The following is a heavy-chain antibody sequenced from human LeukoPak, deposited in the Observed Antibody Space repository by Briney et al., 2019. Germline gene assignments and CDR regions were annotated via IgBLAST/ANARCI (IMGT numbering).Heavy chain of an antibody. D-gene: IGHD1-1*01. CDR2: INPNSGGT. V-gene: IGHV1-2*02. CDR3: ARRAGTTREGHFDY. J-gene: IGHJ4*02. Sequence: ASVKVSCKASGYTFTGYYMHWVRQAPGQGLEWMGWINPNSGGTNYAQKFQGRVTMTRDTSTSTVYMELSSLRSEDTAVYYCARRAGTTREGHFDYWGQGTLVTVSS. CDR1: GYTFTGYY.